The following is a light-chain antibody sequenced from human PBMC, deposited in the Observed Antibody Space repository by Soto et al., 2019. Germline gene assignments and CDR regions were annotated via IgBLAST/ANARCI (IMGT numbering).Light chain of an antibody. CDR3: QQRSSWPRVT. Sequence: EIVLTQSPGTLSLSPGERATLSCRASQSVSGSLAWYQQKPGQAPRLLIYDTSNRATGIPARFSGRGSGTGFTLTISSLEPEDFALYYCQQRSSWPRVTFGQGTRLEIK. CDR2: DTS. J-gene: IGKJ5*01. V-gene: IGKV3-11*01. CDR1: QSVSGS.